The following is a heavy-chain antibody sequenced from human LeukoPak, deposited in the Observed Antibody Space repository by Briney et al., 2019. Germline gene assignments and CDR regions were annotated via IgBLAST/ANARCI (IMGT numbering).Heavy chain of an antibody. CDR2: IRNKANSYTT. CDR1: GFTFSDYY. D-gene: IGHD2-15*01. J-gene: IGHJ6*02. Sequence: PGGSLRLSCAASGFTFSDYYMDWVRQAPGMGLEWVGRIRNKANSYTTEYAASVSGRFTISRDDSKDSLCLQMNSLKTEDTAVYYCARESKLGAAPTGGYYYYGMDVWGQGTRSPSL. CDR3: ARESKLGAAPTGGYYYYGMDV. V-gene: IGHV3-72*01.